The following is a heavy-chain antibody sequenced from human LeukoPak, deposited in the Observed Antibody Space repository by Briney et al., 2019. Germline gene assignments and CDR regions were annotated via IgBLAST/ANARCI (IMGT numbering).Heavy chain of an antibody. CDR1: GYTFTSYY. V-gene: IGHV1-46*01. D-gene: IGHD2-2*01. CDR2: INPSGGST. J-gene: IGHJ3*02. CDR3: ASQFLGGRIVVVPAATDAFDI. Sequence: ASVKVSCKASGYTFTSYYMHWVRQAPGQGLEWMGIINPSGGSTSYAQKFQGRVTMTRDMSTSTVYMELSSLRSEDTAVYYCASQFLGGRIVVVPAATDAFDIWGQGTMVTVSS.